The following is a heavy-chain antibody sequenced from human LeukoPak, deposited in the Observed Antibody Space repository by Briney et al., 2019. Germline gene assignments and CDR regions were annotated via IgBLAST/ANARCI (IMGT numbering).Heavy chain of an antibody. CDR2: ISSSGGTT. Sequence: KTGGSLRLSCAASGFIFSDYYMSWIRQASGKGLEWVSYISSSGGTTYYADSVKGWFTISRDNAKKSVYLQMNSLRAEDTAVYFCARGLLVVGSKKGNPGNYWGPGTLVAVSS. V-gene: IGHV3-11*04. D-gene: IGHD1-14*01. CDR1: GFIFSDYY. J-gene: IGHJ4*02. CDR3: ARGLLVVGSKKGNPGNY.